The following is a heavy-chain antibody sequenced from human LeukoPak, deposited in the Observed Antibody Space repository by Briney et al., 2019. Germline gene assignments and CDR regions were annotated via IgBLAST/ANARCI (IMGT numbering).Heavy chain of an antibody. CDR2: IYSGGTT. D-gene: IGHD2/OR15-2a*01. V-gene: IGHV3-53*01. J-gene: IGHJ4*02. CDR3: ARVLSVSYCDS. Sequence: RGSPRLSCAASGFTVSSNYMSWVRQAPGKGLEWVSVIYSGGTTYYADSVKGRFTISRDNSKNTLYLQMNSLRGEDTAVYYCARVLSVSYCDSWGQGTLVTVSS. CDR1: GFTVSSNY.